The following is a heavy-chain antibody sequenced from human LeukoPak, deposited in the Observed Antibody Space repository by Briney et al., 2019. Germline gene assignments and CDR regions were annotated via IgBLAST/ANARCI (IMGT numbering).Heavy chain of an antibody. CDR1: GFTFSSYA. D-gene: IGHD3-22*01. CDR3: ARGSSGYYYPVHDAFDI. V-gene: IGHV3-7*04. Sequence: GGSLRLSCAASGFTFSSYAMSWVRQAPGKGLEWVANIKQDGSEKYYVDSVKGRFTISRDNAKNSLYLQMNSLRAEDTAVYYCARGSSGYYYPVHDAFDIWGQGTMVTVSS. CDR2: IKQDGSEK. J-gene: IGHJ3*02.